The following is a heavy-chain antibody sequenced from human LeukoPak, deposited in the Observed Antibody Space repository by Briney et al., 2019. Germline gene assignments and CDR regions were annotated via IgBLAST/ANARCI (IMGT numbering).Heavy chain of an antibody. CDR1: GGTFSSYA. Sequence: RASVKVSCKASGGTFSSYAISWVRQAPGQGLEWMGRIIPILGIANYAQKFQGRVTITADKSTSTAYMELSSLRSEDTAVYYCATRIRLYGMDVWGQGTTVTVSS. CDR2: IIPILGIA. V-gene: IGHV1-69*04. J-gene: IGHJ6*02. CDR3: ATRIRLYGMDV.